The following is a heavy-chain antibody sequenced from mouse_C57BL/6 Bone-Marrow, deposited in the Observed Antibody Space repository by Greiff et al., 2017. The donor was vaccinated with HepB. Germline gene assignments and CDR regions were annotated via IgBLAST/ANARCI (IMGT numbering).Heavy chain of an antibody. CDR3: ARGATVVATGGDYAMDY. CDR1: GYIFTSYW. Sequence: QVQLQQPGAELVKPGASVKLSCKASGYIFTSYWMHWVKQRPGRGLEWIGRIDPNSGGTKYNEKFKSKATLTVDKPSSTAYMQLSSLTSEDSAVYYCARGATVVATGGDYAMDYWGQGTSVTVSS. V-gene: IGHV1-72*01. CDR2: IDPNSGGT. D-gene: IGHD1-1*01. J-gene: IGHJ4*01.